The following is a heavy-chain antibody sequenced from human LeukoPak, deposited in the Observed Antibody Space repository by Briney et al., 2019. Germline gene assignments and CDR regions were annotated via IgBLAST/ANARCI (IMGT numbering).Heavy chain of an antibody. CDR2: IYYSGST. V-gene: IGHV4-59*01. CDR3: ARVPNHYDSSGYPSTLFDY. D-gene: IGHD3-22*01. Sequence: SETLSLTCTVSGGSISSYYWSWLRQPPGKGLEWIGYIYYSGSTNYNPSLKSRVTISVDTSKNQFSLKLSSVTAADTAVYYCARVPNHYDSSGYPSTLFDYWGQGTLVTVSS. CDR1: GGSISSYY. J-gene: IGHJ4*02.